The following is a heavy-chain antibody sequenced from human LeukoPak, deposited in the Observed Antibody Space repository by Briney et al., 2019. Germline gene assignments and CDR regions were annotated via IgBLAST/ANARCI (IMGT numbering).Heavy chain of an antibody. J-gene: IGHJ4*02. CDR1: GGSISSSSYY. CDR2: IYYSGST. Sequence: SETLSLTCTVSGGSISSSSYYWGWIRQPPGKGLEWIGSIYYSGSTYYNPSLKSRVTISVDTSKNQFSLKLSSVTAADTAVYYCSRALASYYFDYGGQGTLVTVSS. D-gene: IGHD1-26*01. V-gene: IGHV4-39*07. CDR3: SRALASYYFDY.